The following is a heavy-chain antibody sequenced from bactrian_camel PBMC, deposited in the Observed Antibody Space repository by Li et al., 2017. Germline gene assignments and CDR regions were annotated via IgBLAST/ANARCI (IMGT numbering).Heavy chain of an antibody. D-gene: IGHD1*01. Sequence: VQLVESGGDLVQPGVSLRLSCAASGFIFSNYDMSWVRQAPGKGFEWVSAINSAGGSTYYADSVKGRFTISRDNAKNTVNLQMNSPKPEDTAVYYCVRDYDGPARSYGMDYWGEGTQVTVS. V-gene: IGHV3S40*01. CDR2: INSAGGST. J-gene: IGHJ7*01. CDR1: GFIFSNYD.